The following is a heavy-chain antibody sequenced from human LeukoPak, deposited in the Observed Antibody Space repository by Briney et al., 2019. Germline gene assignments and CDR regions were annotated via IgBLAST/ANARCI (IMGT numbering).Heavy chain of an antibody. CDR1: GFTLTSDS. D-gene: IGHD6-19*01. CDR2: ISSGATTT. V-gene: IGHV3-48*04. CDR3: ARDFSIAVAGNAFDI. Sequence: GGSLRLSCAASGFTLTSDSMNWVHQAPGKGLEWISYISSGATTTYYADSVKGRFTISRDNAGNSLYLQMNSLRAEDTAVYYCARDFSIAVAGNAFDIWGQGTMVTVSS. J-gene: IGHJ3*02.